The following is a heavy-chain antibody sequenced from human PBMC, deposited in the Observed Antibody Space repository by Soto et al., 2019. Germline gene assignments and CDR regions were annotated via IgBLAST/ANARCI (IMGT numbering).Heavy chain of an antibody. J-gene: IGHJ6*02. CDR1: GFTFSSYA. V-gene: IGHV3-30-3*01. D-gene: IGHD6-6*01. Sequence: QVQLVESGGGVVQPGRSLRLSCAASGFTFSSYAMHWVRQAPGKGLEWVAVISYDGSNKYYADSVKGRFTISRDNSKNTLYLQMNSLRAEDTAVYYCARSSSSINYYYYGMDVWGQGNTVTVSS. CDR2: ISYDGSNK. CDR3: ARSSSSINYYYYGMDV.